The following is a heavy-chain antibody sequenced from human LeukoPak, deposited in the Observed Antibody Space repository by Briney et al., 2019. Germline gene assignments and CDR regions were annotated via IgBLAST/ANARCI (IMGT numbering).Heavy chain of an antibody. CDR2: IYPGDSDT. CDR1: GYRFTSYW. J-gene: IGHJ4*02. Sequence: GESLKISFKGSGYRFTSYWIGWVRQMPGKGLEWMGIIYPGDSDTRYSPSFQGQVTISADKSISTAYLQWSSLKASDTAMYYCARPAYYDSSGYFDYWGQGTLVTVSS. CDR3: ARPAYYDSSGYFDY. D-gene: IGHD3-22*01. V-gene: IGHV5-51*01.